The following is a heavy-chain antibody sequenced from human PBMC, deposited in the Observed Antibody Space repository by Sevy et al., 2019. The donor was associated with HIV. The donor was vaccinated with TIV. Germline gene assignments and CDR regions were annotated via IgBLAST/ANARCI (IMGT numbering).Heavy chain of an antibody. CDR1: GDSVSSNSAA. V-gene: IGHV6-1*01. CDR2: TYYRSKWYN. D-gene: IGHD6-13*01. Sequence: KQSQTLSLTCAISGDSVSSNSAAWTWIRQSPSRGLEWLGRTYYRSKWYNDYAVSVKSRITINPDTSKNQFSLQLNSVTPDDTAVYYCARDRGSSLDWFDPWGQGTLVTVSS. CDR3: ARDRGSSLDWFDP. J-gene: IGHJ5*02.